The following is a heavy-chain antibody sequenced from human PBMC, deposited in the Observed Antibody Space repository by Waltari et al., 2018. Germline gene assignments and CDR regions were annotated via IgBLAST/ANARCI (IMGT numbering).Heavy chain of an antibody. CDR3: ARMDFWSGYDY. CDR2: IYYSGTT. D-gene: IGHD3-3*01. Sequence: QVQLHESGPGLVRPSETVSLTCDVSGYSISNGLYWGWIRQPPGKGLEWIGNIYYSGTTYYKPSRRGRVTISVDTSKNLFSLKLRAVTAADTAIYYCARMDFWSGYDYWGPGTLLSVSS. CDR1: GYSISNGLY. V-gene: IGHV4-38-2*01. J-gene: IGHJ4*02.